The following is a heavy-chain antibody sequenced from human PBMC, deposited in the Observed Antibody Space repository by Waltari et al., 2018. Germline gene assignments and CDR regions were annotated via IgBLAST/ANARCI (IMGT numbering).Heavy chain of an antibody. CDR2: IYYSGST. D-gene: IGHD6-6*01. V-gene: IGHV4-31*03. J-gene: IGHJ4*02. CDR1: GVSLSSGGYY. Sequence: QVQLQESGPGLVKPSQTLSLPCTVSGVSLSSGGYYWSWIRQHPGKGLEWIGYIYYSGSTYYNPSLKSRVTISVDTSKNQFSLKLSSVTAADTAVYYCASSIAARRYFDYWGQGTLVTVSS. CDR3: ASSIAARRYFDY.